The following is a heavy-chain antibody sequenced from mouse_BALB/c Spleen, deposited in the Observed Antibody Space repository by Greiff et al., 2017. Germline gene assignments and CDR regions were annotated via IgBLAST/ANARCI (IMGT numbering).Heavy chain of an antibody. D-gene: IGHD1-1*01. V-gene: IGHV5-6-5*01. CDR1: GFTFSSYA. CDR3: AREDYGSSPCAY. J-gene: IGHJ3*01. Sequence: EVHLVESGGGLVKPGGSLKLSCAASGFTFSSYAMSWVRPTPEKRLEWVASISSGGSTYYPDSVKGRFTISRDNARNILYLQSSSLRSEDTAMYYCAREDYGSSPCAYWGQGTLVTVSA. CDR2: ISSGGST.